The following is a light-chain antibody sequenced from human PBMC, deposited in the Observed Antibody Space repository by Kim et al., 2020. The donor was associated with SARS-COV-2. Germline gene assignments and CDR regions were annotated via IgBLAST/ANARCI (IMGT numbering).Light chain of an antibody. CDR1: QTVNSD. V-gene: IGKV3-11*01. Sequence: WTPGERATLSCRASQTVNSDLAWYEHKPGQAPRLLLYDISNRATGIPARFSGSGTGTDFTLTISSLGPEDSAVYYCQQRDNWPYTFGQGTKLEI. J-gene: IGKJ2*01. CDR3: QQRDNWPYT. CDR2: DIS.